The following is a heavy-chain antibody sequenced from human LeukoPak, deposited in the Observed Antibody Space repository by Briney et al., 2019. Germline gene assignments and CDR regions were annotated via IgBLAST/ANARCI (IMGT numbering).Heavy chain of an antibody. D-gene: IGHD3-3*01. CDR3: ARRNPGGLEWLYWFDP. J-gene: IGHJ5*02. CDR2: LHQYGST. V-gene: IGHV4-59*12. Sequence: LQCLWWLHQYGSTKYNPSLKSRVTVSLDTSENQFSLNFSSVTAADTAVYYCARRNPGGLEWLYWFDPWGQGTLVTVSS.